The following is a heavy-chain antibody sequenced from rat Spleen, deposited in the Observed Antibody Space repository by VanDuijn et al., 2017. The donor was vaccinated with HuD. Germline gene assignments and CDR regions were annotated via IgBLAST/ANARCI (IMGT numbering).Heavy chain of an antibody. CDR1: GFTFSKYG. V-gene: IGHV5-19*01. D-gene: IGHD1-10*01. CDR2: ITPSGLTT. Sequence: EVQLVESGGGLAQPGNSLKLTCSASGFTFSKYGMQWIRQTPTKGLQWVAAITPSGLTTHYRDSVRGRFSISRDNAKSILYLQMDSLRSEDTATYYCATDAFITTGGYYFDYWGQGVMVTVSS. J-gene: IGHJ2*01. CDR3: ATDAFITTGGYYFDY.